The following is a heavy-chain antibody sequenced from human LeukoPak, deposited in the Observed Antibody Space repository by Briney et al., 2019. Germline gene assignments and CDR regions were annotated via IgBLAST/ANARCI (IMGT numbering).Heavy chain of an antibody. D-gene: IGHD5-24*01. CDR2: IKQDGSEK. V-gene: IGHV3-7*01. CDR3: ARGGDGYNFDY. CDR1: GFTFSIYW. J-gene: IGHJ4*02. Sequence: TGGSLRLSCAASGFTFSIYWMSWVRQAPGKGREWVANIKQDGSEKYYADSVKGRFTISRDNAKNTLYLQMNSLRAEDTAVYYCARGGDGYNFDYWGQGTLVTVS.